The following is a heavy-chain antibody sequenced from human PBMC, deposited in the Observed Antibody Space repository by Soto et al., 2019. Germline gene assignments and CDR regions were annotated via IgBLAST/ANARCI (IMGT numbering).Heavy chain of an antibody. CDR1: GFTFSAYA. CDR3: ATSHRTKPNYYYYYGMDV. V-gene: IGHV3-23*01. CDR2: ISNSGDGT. Sequence: PGGSLRLPCAASGFTFSAYAMTWVRQAPGKGLEWVSLISNSGDGTYYADSVKGRFTISRDNAKDTLYLQMNSLRAEDTAVYYCATSHRTKPNYYYYYGMDVWGQGTTVTVS. D-gene: IGHD2-2*01. J-gene: IGHJ6*02.